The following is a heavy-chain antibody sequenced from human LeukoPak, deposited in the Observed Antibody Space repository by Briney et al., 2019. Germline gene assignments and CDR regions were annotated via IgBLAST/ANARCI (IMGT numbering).Heavy chain of an antibody. V-gene: IGHV3-43*01. J-gene: IGHJ5*02. CDR2: ISWDGGST. Sequence: PGGSLRLSCAASGFTFDGYTMHWVRQAPGKGLEWVSLISWDGGSTYYADSVKGRFTISRDNSKNSLYLQMNSLRTEDTALYYCAKGYQFGALWFDPWGQGTLVTVSS. CDR1: GFTFDGYT. D-gene: IGHD3-10*01. CDR3: AKGYQFGALWFDP.